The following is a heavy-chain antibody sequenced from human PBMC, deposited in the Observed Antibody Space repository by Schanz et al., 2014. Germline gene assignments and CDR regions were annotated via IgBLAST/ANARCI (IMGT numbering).Heavy chain of an antibody. V-gene: IGHV1-18*01. Sequence: QVQLVQSGAEVKKPGSSVKVSCKASGGTFSSYSISWVRQAPGQGLQWMGWISPYTGNTNYAQTLQGRITLTTDTATSTAYMELRNLRSDDTAVYYCARAKRFGDMDVWGQGTTVTVSS. D-gene: IGHD3-10*01. CDR1: GGTFSSYS. CDR3: ARAKRFGDMDV. CDR2: ISPYTGNT. J-gene: IGHJ6*02.